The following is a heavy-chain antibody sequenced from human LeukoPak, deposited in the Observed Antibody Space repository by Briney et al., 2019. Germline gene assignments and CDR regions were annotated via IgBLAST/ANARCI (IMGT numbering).Heavy chain of an antibody. J-gene: IGHJ4*02. CDR1: GFTFRTYA. CDR3: AKYADKGFDS. CDR2: ISGSGNRT. Sequence: GGSLGLSCAASGFTFRTYAMSWVRQAPGKGLEWASSISGSGNRTFYADSVKGRFTISRDNSKNTLYLQMNSLRAEDTAVYYCAKYADKGFDSWGQGTLVTVSS. D-gene: IGHD2-2*01. V-gene: IGHV3-23*01.